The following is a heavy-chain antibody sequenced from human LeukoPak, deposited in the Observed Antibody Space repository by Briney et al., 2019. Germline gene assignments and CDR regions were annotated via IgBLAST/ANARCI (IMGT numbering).Heavy chain of an antibody. Sequence: ASETLSLTCTVSGGSMRSYYWSWIRQPAGKGLEWIGRMYTSGNTNYNPSLKSRVTISVDTSKNQFSLKLSSVTAADTAVYYCARGVVPAARRQYYYYGMDVWGQGTTVTVSS. J-gene: IGHJ6*02. D-gene: IGHD2-2*01. CDR3: ARGVVPAARRQYYYYGMDV. V-gene: IGHV4-4*07. CDR2: MYTSGNT. CDR1: GGSMRSYY.